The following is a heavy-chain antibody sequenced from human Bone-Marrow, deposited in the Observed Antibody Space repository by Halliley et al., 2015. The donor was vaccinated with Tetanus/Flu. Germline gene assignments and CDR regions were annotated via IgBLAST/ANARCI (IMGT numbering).Heavy chain of an antibody. V-gene: IGHV4-39*07. CDR2: IFYSGIT. CDR3: ARGKTLTRFEY. J-gene: IGHJ4*02. Sequence: EWIGSIFYSGITYYNPSLKSRGSISVDTSENQFSLNLSTVTAADTAVYYCARGKTLTRFEYWGQGAQVTVSS. D-gene: IGHD4-17*01.